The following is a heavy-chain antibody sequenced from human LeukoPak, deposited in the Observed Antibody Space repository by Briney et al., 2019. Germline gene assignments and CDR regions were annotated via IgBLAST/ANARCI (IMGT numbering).Heavy chain of an antibody. V-gene: IGHV3-66*04. J-gene: IGHJ4*02. CDR3: ARLLAYGSGAEAFDY. Sequence: WGSLRLSCAASEFSVGSNYMTWVRQAPGKGLEWVSLIYSGGSTYYADSVKGRFTISRDNSKNTLYLQMNSLRAEDTAVYYCARLLAYGSGAEAFDYWGQGTLVTVSS. CDR1: EFSVGSNY. D-gene: IGHD3-10*01. CDR2: IYSGGST.